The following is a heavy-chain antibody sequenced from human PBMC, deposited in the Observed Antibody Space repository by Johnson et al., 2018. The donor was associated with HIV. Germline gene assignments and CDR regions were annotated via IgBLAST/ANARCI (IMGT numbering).Heavy chain of an antibody. CDR2: ISYDGSNK. CDR1: GFTFSSYA. J-gene: IGHJ3*02. V-gene: IGHV3-30-3*01. D-gene: IGHD6-13*01. CDR3: ARGFEVAAGWGAFDI. Sequence: QVQLVESGGGVVQPGRSLRLSCAASGFTFSSYAMHWVRQAPGKGLEWVAVISYDGSNKYYADSVKGRFTISRDNSKNTLYLQMNSLRAEDTAVYYCARGFEVAAGWGAFDIWGQGTMVTVSS.